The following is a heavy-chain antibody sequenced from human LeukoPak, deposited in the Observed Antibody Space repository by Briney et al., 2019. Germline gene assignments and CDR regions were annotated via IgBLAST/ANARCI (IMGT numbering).Heavy chain of an antibody. D-gene: IGHD3-16*01. CDR1: GFSFSSHG. Sequence: GGSLRLSCAGSGFSFSSHGMDWVRQAPGKGLEWVSGISPSGDITYYTDSVRGRFTISRDNFKNTLSLQVNSLRAEDTAMYYCAKDDDWGRYKHWGQGTLVTVSS. CDR3: AKDDDWGRYKH. J-gene: IGHJ1*01. CDR2: ISPSGDIT. V-gene: IGHV3-23*01.